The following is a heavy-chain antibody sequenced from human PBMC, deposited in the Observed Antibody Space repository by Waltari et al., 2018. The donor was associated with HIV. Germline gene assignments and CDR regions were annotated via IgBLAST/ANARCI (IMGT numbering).Heavy chain of an antibody. D-gene: IGHD4-17*01. CDR1: GYTFTGYY. CDR3: ARGGYGDYTLYYYYGMDV. V-gene: IGHV1-2*04. Sequence: QVQLVQSGAEVKKPGASVKVSCKASGYTFTGYYMHWVRQAPGQGLEWMGWSNPNSGGTNYAQKFQGWVTMTRDTSISTAYMELSRLRSDDTAVYYCARGGYGDYTLYYYYGMDVWGQGTTVTVSS. CDR2: SNPNSGGT. J-gene: IGHJ6*02.